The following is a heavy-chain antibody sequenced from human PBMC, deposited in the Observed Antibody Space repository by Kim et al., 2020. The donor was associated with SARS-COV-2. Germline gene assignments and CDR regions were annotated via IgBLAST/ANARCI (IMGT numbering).Heavy chain of an antibody. CDR3: ARGGGHPSSWHGGNLRYFDY. CDR2: IYYSGST. J-gene: IGHJ4*02. CDR1: GGSISSYY. D-gene: IGHD6-13*01. V-gene: IGHV4-59*01. Sequence: SETLSLTCTVSGGSISSYYWSWIRQPPGKGLEWIGYIYYSGSTNYNPSLKSRVTISVDTSKNQFSLKLSSVTAADTAVYYCARGGGHPSSWHGGNLRYFDYWGQGTLVTVSS.